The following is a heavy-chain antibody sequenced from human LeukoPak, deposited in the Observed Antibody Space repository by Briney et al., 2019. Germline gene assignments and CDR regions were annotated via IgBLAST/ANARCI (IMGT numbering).Heavy chain of an antibody. Sequence: GGSLRLSCAASGFTFSSYGMHWVRQAPGKGLEWVAVISYDGSNKYYVDSVKGRFTISRDNSKNTLYLQMNSLRAEDTAVYYCARDPLGTRPGFDYWGQGTLVTVSS. V-gene: IGHV3-30*03. CDR1: GFTFSSYG. J-gene: IGHJ4*02. D-gene: IGHD1-1*01. CDR3: ARDPLGTRPGFDY. CDR2: ISYDGSNK.